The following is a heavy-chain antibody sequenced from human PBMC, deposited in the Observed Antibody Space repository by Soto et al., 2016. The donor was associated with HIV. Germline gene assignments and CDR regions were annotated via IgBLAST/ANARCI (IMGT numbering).Heavy chain of an antibody. Sequence: QVQLQESGPGLVKPSETLSLTCSVSGGSISSYYWSWIRQSPGKGLECIGYISYSGSTNYNPSLKSRVTMSIDTSKNEFSLKLSSVTAADTAVYYCARVGEDFTIFGVVANYYYYNYMDVWGKGTTVTVSS. V-gene: IGHV4-59*01. CDR1: GGSISSYY. J-gene: IGHJ6*03. CDR3: ARVGEDFTIFGVVANYYYYNYMDV. D-gene: IGHD3-3*01. CDR2: ISYSGST.